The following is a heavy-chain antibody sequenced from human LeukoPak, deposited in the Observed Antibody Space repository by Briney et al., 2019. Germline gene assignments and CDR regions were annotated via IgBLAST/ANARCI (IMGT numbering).Heavy chain of an antibody. V-gene: IGHV3-11*01. J-gene: IGHJ6*02. D-gene: IGHD6-6*01. Sequence: GGSLRLSCAGTGLFFSNVWMNWFRQAPGKGLEWVSYISSSGSTIYYADSVKGRFTISRDNAKNSLYLQMNSLRAEDTAVYYCARDGGIAARPGDYYYYYGMDVWGQGTTVTVSS. CDR1: GLFFSNVW. CDR2: ISSSGSTI. CDR3: ARDGGIAARPGDYYYYYGMDV.